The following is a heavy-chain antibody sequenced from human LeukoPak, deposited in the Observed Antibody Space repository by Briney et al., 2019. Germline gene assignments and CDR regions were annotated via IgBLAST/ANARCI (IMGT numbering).Heavy chain of an antibody. V-gene: IGHV4-30-4*01. Sequence: SETLSLTCTVSGGSISSGDYYWSWIRQPPGKGLEWIGYIYYSGSTYYNPSLKSRFTISVDTSKNQFSLKLSSVTAADTAVYYCARIRYCSGGSCYRFRTHFDYWGQGTPVTVSS. J-gene: IGHJ4*02. CDR3: ARIRYCSGGSCYRFRTHFDY. CDR2: IYYSGST. D-gene: IGHD2-15*01. CDR1: GGSISSGDYY.